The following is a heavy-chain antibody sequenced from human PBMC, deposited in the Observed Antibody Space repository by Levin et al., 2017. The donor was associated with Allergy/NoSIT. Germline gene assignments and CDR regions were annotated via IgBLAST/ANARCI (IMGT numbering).Heavy chain of an antibody. CDR2: LRYSGDTT. CDR3: AKGVSSGSPYRAFDM. CDR1: GFTFTSYT. D-gene: IGHD1-26*01. V-gene: IGHV3-23*01. Sequence: GESLKISCAASGFTFTSYTMTWVRQAPGRGLEWVSTLRYSGDTTHYADSVKGRFTISRDGSRDTLFLQMNSLRPEDTAVYYCAKGVSSGSPYRAFDMWGQGTMVTVSS. J-gene: IGHJ3*02.